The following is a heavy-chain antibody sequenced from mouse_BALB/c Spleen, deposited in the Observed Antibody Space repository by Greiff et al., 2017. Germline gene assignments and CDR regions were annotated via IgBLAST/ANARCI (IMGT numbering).Heavy chain of an antibody. D-gene: IGHD2-3*01. CDR3: ARGWLLHAMDY. CDR1: GFSLTSYG. Sequence: VQLKESGPGLVQPSQSLSITCTVSGFSLTSYGVHWVRQSPGKGLEWLGVIWSGGSTDYNAAFISRLSISKDNSKSQVFFKMNSLQANDTAIYYCARGWLLHAMDYWGQGTSVTVSS. CDR2: IWSGGST. J-gene: IGHJ4*01. V-gene: IGHV2-2*02.